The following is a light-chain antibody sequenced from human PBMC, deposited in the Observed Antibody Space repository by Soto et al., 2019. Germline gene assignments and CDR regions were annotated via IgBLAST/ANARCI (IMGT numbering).Light chain of an antibody. J-gene: IGLJ1*01. Sequence: QSVLTQPASVSGSPGQSITISCTGTNSDLGAYDYVSWYQQNPGKAPRLLIYEVFNRPSGVSDRFSGSKSANTASLTISGLQADDEADYYCSSYTASSARVFGPGTKLTVL. V-gene: IGLV2-14*01. CDR2: EVF. CDR3: SSYTASSARV. CDR1: NSDLGAYDY.